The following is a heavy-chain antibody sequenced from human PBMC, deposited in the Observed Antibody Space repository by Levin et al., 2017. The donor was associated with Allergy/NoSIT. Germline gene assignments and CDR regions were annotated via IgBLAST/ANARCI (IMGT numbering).Heavy chain of an antibody. CDR2: ISGSGDAT. D-gene: IGHD2-15*01. V-gene: IGHV3-23*01. CDR3: AKGSYCSADTCYSRLGY. J-gene: IGHJ4*02. Sequence: LSLTCAASGFTFSSDVMSWVRQAPGKGLEWVSGISGSGDATYYADSVRGRFTISRDNSKNMLSLQMNSLRAEDTALYYCAKGSYCSADTCYSRLGYWGQGTLVTVSS. CDR1: GFTFSSDV.